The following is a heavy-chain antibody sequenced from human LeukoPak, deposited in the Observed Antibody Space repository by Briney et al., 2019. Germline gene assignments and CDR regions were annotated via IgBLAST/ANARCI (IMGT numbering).Heavy chain of an antibody. D-gene: IGHD2/OR15-2a*01. CDR3: ARDLLDYYYYYYMDV. CDR1: GGSISSYY. CDR2: IYTSGST. V-gene: IGHV4-4*07. J-gene: IGHJ6*03. Sequence: PSETPSLTCTVSGGSISSYYWSRIRQPAGKGLEWIGRIYTSGSTNYNPSLKSRVTMSVDTSKNQFSLKLSSVTAADTAVYYCARDLLDYYYYYYMDVWGKGTTVTVSS.